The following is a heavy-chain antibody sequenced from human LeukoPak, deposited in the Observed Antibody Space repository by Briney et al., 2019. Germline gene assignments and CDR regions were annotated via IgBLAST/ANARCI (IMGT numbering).Heavy chain of an antibody. D-gene: IGHD3-22*01. CDR1: GGSMISSTFY. J-gene: IGHJ5*02. CDR3: ARGWANENYYDGWFDP. CDR2: MYFRGNT. V-gene: IGHV4-39*07. Sequence: PSETLSLTCTVSGGSMISSTFYWGCLRQPPGKGLEWIGNMYFRGNTYHNPSLKSRVTISVDKSNNQLSLMLTSVTAADTAVYYCARGWANENYYDGWFDPWGQGTLVTVSS.